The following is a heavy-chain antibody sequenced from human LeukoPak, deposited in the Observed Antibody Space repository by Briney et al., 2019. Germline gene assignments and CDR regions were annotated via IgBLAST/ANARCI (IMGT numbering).Heavy chain of an antibody. V-gene: IGHV1-69*05. D-gene: IGHD3-16*01. CDR2: IIPIFGTA. J-gene: IGHJ4*02. CDR3: ARVGPKYYFDY. CDR1: GGTFSSYA. Sequence: GASVKVSCKASGGTFSSYAISWVRQAPGQGLEWMGRIIPIFGTANYAQKFQGRVTITTDESTSTAYMELSSLRSEDTAVYYCARVGPKYYFDYWGQGTLVTVSS.